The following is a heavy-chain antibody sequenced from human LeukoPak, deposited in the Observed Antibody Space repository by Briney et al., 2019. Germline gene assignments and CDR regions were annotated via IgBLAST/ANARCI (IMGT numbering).Heavy chain of an antibody. Sequence: SETLSLTCAVYGGSFSGYYWSWIRQPPGKGLEWIGEINHSGSTSYNPSLKSRVTISVDTSKNQFSLKLSSVTAADTAVYYCARGRSSKIVYYMDVWGKGTTVTVSS. V-gene: IGHV4-34*01. CDR1: GGSFSGYY. J-gene: IGHJ6*03. D-gene: IGHD6-13*01. CDR2: INHSGST. CDR3: ARGRSSKIVYYMDV.